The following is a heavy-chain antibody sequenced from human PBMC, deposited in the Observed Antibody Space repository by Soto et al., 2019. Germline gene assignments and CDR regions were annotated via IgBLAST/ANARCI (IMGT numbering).Heavy chain of an antibody. Sequence: QVQLQESGPGLVKPSETLSLTCTVSGGSISSYYWSWIRQPPGKGLEWIGYISYSGSTNYNPSLKSRVTISVDTSKNQFTLKLSSVTAADTAVYSCARHETRHGDYDYWGQGTLVTVSS. CDR3: ARHETRHGDYDY. CDR1: GGSISSYY. CDR2: ISYSGST. J-gene: IGHJ4*02. V-gene: IGHV4-59*08. D-gene: IGHD4-17*01.